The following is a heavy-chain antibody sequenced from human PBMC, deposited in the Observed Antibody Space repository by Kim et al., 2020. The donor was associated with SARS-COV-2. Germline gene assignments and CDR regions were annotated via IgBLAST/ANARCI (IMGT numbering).Heavy chain of an antibody. CDR3: ARHSVRIAVDQAYPDY. J-gene: IGHJ4*02. V-gene: IGHV4-39*01. Sequence: SETLSLTCTVSGGSISSNSYYWGWIRQPPGKGLEWIGSIFYSGSTYYNPSLKSRVTISVDTSKNQFSLKLNSMTAADTAVYYCARHSVRIAVDQAYPDYWGQGTLVTVSS. CDR1: GGSISSNSYY. CDR2: IFYSGST. D-gene: IGHD6-19*01.